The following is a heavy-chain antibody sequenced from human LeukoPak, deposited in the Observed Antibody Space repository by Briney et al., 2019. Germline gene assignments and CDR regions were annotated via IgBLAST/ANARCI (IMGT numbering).Heavy chain of an antibody. Sequence: GASVKVSCKASGYIFTSYGISWVRQAPGQGLEWMGWISTYNGDTNYAQKLQGRVTLTTDTSTSTAYMELRSLRSDDTAVYYCAREGLDESRQIYYYGMDVWGQGTTVTVSS. V-gene: IGHV1-18*01. J-gene: IGHJ6*02. CDR3: AREGLDESRQIYYYGMDV. D-gene: IGHD3-22*01. CDR2: ISTYNGDT. CDR1: GYIFTSYG.